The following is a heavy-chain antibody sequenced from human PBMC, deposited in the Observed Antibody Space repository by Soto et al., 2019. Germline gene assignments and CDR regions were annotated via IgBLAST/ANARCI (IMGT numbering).Heavy chain of an antibody. V-gene: IGHV3-9*01. J-gene: IGHJ5*02. CDR1: GFTFDDYA. Sequence: EVQLVESGGGLVQPGRSLRLSCAASGFTFDDYAMHWVRQAPGKGLEWVSGISWNSGSIGYADSVKGRVTIYRDNAKNSLYLQMNSLRAEDTALYYCAKDSAGTAFRYNWFDPWGQGTLVTVSS. CDR3: AKDSAGTAFRYNWFDP. CDR2: ISWNSGSI. D-gene: IGHD6-13*01.